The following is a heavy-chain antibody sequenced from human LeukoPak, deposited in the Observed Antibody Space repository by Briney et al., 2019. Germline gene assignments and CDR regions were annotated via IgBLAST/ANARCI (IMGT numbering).Heavy chain of an antibody. J-gene: IGHJ3*02. CDR2: IYWNGGST. Sequence: GGSLRLSCAASGVTFDDYGMSWVRQAPGKGLEWVSGIYWNGGSTGYADSVKGRFTISRDNAKNSLYLQMNSLRAEDTALYYCARDRDSSGYSNDAFDIWGQGTMVTVSS. D-gene: IGHD3-22*01. CDR1: GVTFDDYG. V-gene: IGHV3-20*04. CDR3: ARDRDSSGYSNDAFDI.